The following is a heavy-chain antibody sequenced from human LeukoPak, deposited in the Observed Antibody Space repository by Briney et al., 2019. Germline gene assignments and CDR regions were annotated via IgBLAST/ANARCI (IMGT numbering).Heavy chain of an antibody. CDR2: ISYDGSNK. V-gene: IGHV3-30*04. D-gene: IGHD3-9*01. Sequence: GGSLRLSCAASGFTFSSYAMYWVRQAPGKGLEWVAVISYDGSNKYYADSVKGRFTISRDNSKNTLYLQMNSLRAEDTAVYYCAKGNILTGYHHYAVWGQGTLVTVSS. CDR3: AKGNILTGYHHYAV. CDR1: GFTFSSYA. J-gene: IGHJ4*02.